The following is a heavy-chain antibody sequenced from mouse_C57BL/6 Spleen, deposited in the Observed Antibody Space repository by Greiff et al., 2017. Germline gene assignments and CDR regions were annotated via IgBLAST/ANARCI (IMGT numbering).Heavy chain of an antibody. D-gene: IGHD4-1*01. CDR2: IDPSDSET. CDR1: GYTFTSYW. Sequence: VQLQQPGAELVRPGSSVKLSCKASGYTFTSYWMHWVKQRPIQGLEWIGNIDPSDSETHYNQKFKDKATLTVDKSSSTAYMQLSSLTSEDSAVYYCARLDWDEEYFDVWGTGTTVTVSS. V-gene: IGHV1-52*01. CDR3: ARLDWDEEYFDV. J-gene: IGHJ1*03.